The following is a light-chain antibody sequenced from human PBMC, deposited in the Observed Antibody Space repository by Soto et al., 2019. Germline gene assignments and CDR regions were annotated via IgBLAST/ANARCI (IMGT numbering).Light chain of an antibody. V-gene: IGKV1-27*01. CDR1: QYIDNY. Sequence: DIQMTQSPSSLSASVGDRVTITCRASQYIDNYVAWYQQKPGTPLKLLIFGAYILESGVPSRFSGSGSGTEFQLTLRSLQPEDVATYYCQKYSKAPWTFGQGT. CDR2: GAY. CDR3: QKYSKAPWT. J-gene: IGKJ1*01.